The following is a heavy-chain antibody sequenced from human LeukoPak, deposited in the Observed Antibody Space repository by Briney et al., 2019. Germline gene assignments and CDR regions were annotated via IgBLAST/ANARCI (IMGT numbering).Heavy chain of an antibody. V-gene: IGHV3-66*01. CDR3: ARDETPNYYDSSAYYPDAFDI. Sequence: PGGSLRLSCAASGFTVSSNYMSWVRQAPGKGLEWVSVIYSGGSTYHADSVKGRFTISRDNAENSLYLQMNSLRAEDTAVYYCARDETPNYYDSSAYYPDAFDIWGQGTMVTVSS. CDR1: GFTVSSNY. J-gene: IGHJ3*02. D-gene: IGHD3-22*01. CDR2: IYSGGST.